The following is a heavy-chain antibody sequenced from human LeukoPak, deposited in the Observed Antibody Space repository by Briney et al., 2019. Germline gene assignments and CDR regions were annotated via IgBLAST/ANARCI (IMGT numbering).Heavy chain of an antibody. CDR1: GFTFSTYW. Sequence: GGSLRLSCAASGFTFSTYWMHWVRQAPGKGLMWVSRMNSGGSTIDYEDSVKGRFTISRDDAKNSLYLQMNSLRAEDTAVYYCVKQAGVYWGQGTLVTVSS. D-gene: IGHD6-19*01. CDR2: MNSGGSTI. V-gene: IGHV3-74*01. CDR3: VKQAGVY. J-gene: IGHJ4*02.